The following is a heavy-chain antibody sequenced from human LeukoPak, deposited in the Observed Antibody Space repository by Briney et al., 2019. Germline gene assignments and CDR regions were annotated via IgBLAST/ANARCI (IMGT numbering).Heavy chain of an antibody. CDR2: IYPGDSHT. Sequence: GESLKTSRKGSGYSFTTHWLGWARQIPGTGLGGMGIIYPGDSHTRYRPSCQGQVTMSPGQSISTAHLKWSSLKASATAIQYSARLLTSGPAIRDWFDPSGQGTPVTVSS. CDR1: GYSFTTHW. J-gene: IGHJ5*02. CDR3: ARLLTSGPAIRDWFDP. V-gene: IGHV5-51*01. D-gene: IGHD2-8*02.